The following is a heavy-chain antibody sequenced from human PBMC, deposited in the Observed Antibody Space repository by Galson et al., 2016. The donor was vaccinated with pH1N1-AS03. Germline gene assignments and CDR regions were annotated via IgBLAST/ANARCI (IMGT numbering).Heavy chain of an antibody. Sequence: SLRLSCAASGITFSGYWMNWVRQAPGKGLEWVANIKQDGSEKYSVDSVKGRFTISRDNAKNSLYLQMNSLRAEDTAVYYCARGKDFWSGYPDDAFDIWGKETMVTVSS. CDR3: ARGKDFWSGYPDDAFDI. V-gene: IGHV3-7*03. CDR1: GITFSGYW. D-gene: IGHD3-3*01. J-gene: IGHJ3*02. CDR2: IKQDGSEK.